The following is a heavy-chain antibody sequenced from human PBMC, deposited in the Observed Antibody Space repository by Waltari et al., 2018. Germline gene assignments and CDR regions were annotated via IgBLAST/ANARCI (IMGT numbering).Heavy chain of an antibody. V-gene: IGHV5-51*01. CDR3: ARRKGSYFPAYYYYGMDV. D-gene: IGHD1-26*01. Sequence: EVQLVQSGAEVNKPGESLKISCKGSGYSFTSYWIGWVRTMPGKGREWMGIIYPGYSDTRYSPSFQGQVTIAADKAISTAYLQCSSLKASDTAMYYCARRKGSYFPAYYYYGMDVWGQGTTVTVSS. CDR1: GYSFTSYW. J-gene: IGHJ6*02. CDR2: IYPGYSDT.